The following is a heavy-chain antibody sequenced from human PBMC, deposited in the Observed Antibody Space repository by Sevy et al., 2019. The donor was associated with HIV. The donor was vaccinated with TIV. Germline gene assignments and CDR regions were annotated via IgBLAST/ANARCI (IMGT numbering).Heavy chain of an antibody. CDR3: ARAPLGYDSSGHYPNQESYYFDY. D-gene: IGHD3-22*01. Sequence: SETLSLTCAVSGGSISSGGYSWSWIRQPPGKGLEWIGYIYHSGSTYYNPSLKSRVTISVDRSKNQFSLKLSSVTAADTAVYYCARAPLGYDSSGHYPNQESYYFDYWGQGTLVTVSS. J-gene: IGHJ4*02. CDR2: IYHSGST. CDR1: GGSISSGGYS. V-gene: IGHV4-30-2*01.